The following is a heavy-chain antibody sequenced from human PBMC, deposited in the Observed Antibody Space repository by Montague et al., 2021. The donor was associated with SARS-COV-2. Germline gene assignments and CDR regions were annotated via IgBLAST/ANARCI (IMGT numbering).Heavy chain of an antibody. V-gene: IGHV2-5*02. CDR1: GFSLSTSGVG. Sequence: VKPTQTLTLTCTFSGFSLSTSGVGVGWIRQPPGKALEWLALIYWDDDKRYSPSLKSRLTITKDTSKNQVVLTMTNMDPMDTATYYCAHRPPSMMGPYFDLWGRGTLVTVSS. CDR2: IYWDDDK. CDR3: AHRPPSMMGPYFDL. D-gene: IGHD2/OR15-2a*01. J-gene: IGHJ2*01.